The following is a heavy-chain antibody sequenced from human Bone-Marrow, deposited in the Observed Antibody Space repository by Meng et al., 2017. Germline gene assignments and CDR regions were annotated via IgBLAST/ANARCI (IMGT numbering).Heavy chain of an antibody. CDR3: ARDREVGEFDY. CDR1: GFTFSNYW. CDR2: ISYDGSNK. D-gene: IGHD1-26*01. V-gene: IGHV3-30*03. Sequence: LQLVESGGTLVQPGGSLRLSCAASGFTFSNYWMSWVRQAPGKGLEWVAVISYDGSNKYYADSVKGRFTISRDNSKNTLYLQMNSLRAEDTAVYYCARDREVGEFDYWGQGTLVTVSS. J-gene: IGHJ4*02.